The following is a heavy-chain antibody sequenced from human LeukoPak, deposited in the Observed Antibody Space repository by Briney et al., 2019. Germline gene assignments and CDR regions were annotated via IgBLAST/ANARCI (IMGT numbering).Heavy chain of an antibody. CDR3: ARHPGKVTNDRYFDL. J-gene: IGHJ2*01. Sequence: GASVKVSCKASGYTFTGYYMHWVRQAPGQGLEWMGWINPNSGGTNYAQKFQGRVTMTRDTSITTAYMELSRLSSDDTAVYYCARHPGKVTNDRYFDLWGRGTLVTVSS. CDR1: GYTFTGYY. D-gene: IGHD4-23*01. CDR2: INPNSGGT. V-gene: IGHV1-2*02.